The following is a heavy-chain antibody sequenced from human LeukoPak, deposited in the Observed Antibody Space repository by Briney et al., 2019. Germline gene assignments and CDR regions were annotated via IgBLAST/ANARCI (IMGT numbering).Heavy chain of an antibody. V-gene: IGHV3-66*04. Sequence: QPGGSLRLSCAASEFSVGSNYMTWVRQAPGKGLEWVSLIYSGGSTYYADSVKGRFTISRDNSKNTLYLQMNSLRAEDTAVYYCAKLPPRYYGSGSYILSDPWGQGTLVTVSS. CDR2: IYSGGST. J-gene: IGHJ5*02. D-gene: IGHD3-10*01. CDR3: AKLPPRYYGSGSYILSDP. CDR1: EFSVGSNY.